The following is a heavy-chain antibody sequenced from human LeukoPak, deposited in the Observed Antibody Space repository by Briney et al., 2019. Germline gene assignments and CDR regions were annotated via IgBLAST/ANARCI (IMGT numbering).Heavy chain of an antibody. Sequence: GGSLRLSCAASGFTFSSYAMSWVRQAPGKGLEWVSGITGSGGSTYYADSVKGRFTISRDNSKNTLYLQMNSLRAEDPALYHCAKDLLVGTLGWFDPWGQGTLVTVSS. V-gene: IGHV3-23*01. CDR1: GFTFSSYA. CDR3: AKDLLVGTLGWFDP. CDR2: ITGSGGST. D-gene: IGHD2-15*01. J-gene: IGHJ5*02.